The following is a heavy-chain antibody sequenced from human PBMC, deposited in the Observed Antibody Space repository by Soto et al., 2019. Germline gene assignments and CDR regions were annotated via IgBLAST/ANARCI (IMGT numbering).Heavy chain of an antibody. CDR2: IIPILGIA. D-gene: IGHD3-16*02. J-gene: IGHJ4*02. CDR3: AAGEGRRLGELSSSGY. CDR1: GGTFSSYT. V-gene: IGHV1-69*02. Sequence: GASVKVSCKASGGTFSSYTISWVRQAPGQGLEWMGRIIPILGIANYAQKFQGRVTITADKSTSTAYMELSSLRSEDTAVYYCAAGEGRRLGELSSSGYWGQGTLVTVSS.